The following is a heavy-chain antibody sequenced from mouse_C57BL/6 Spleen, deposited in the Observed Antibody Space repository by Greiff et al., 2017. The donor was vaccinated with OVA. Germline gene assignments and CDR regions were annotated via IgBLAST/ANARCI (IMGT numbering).Heavy chain of an antibody. CDR1: GFSFNTYA. J-gene: IGHJ2*01. CDR3: VRYCKGGAVDY. D-gene: IGHD1-3*01. Sequence: EVMLVESGGGLVQPKGSLKLSCAASGFSFNTYAMNWVRQAPGKGLEWVARIRSKSNNYATYYADSVKDRFTISRDDLERMHYRQMNNLETEDTARDYCVRYCKGGAVDYWGQGTTLTVSS. V-gene: IGHV10-1*01. CDR2: IRSKSNNYAT.